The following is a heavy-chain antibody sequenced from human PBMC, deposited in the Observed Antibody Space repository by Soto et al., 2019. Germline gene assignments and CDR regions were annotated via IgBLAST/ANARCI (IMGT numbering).Heavy chain of an antibody. D-gene: IGHD3-22*01. Sequence: GESLKISCKGSGYSFTSYWIGWVRQMPGKGLEWMGRIDPSDSYTNYSPSFQGHVTISADKSISTAYLQWSSLKASDTAMYYCARLIGITMIVVAPDYWGQGTLVTVSS. CDR2: IDPSDSYT. CDR3: ARLIGITMIVVAPDY. CDR1: GYSFTSYW. J-gene: IGHJ4*02. V-gene: IGHV5-10-1*01.